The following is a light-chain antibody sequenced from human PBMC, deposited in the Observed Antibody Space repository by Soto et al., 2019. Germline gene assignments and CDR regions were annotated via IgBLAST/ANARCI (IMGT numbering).Light chain of an antibody. J-gene: IGKJ1*01. CDR1: HSVSSN. Sequence: IVMTHSPPTLSIDPGERATLSCMASHSVSSNFAWYQQTPGQAPRLLIYGASTRATGIPARFSGTGFGTEFTLTISSLQSGDSAVYYCKHYNNRPRTFGQGTKVDIK. CDR3: KHYNNRPRT. V-gene: IGKV3-15*01. CDR2: GAS.